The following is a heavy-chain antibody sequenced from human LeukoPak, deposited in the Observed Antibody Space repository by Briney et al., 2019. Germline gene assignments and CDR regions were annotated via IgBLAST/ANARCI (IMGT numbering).Heavy chain of an antibody. CDR3: ARIFDRDI. CDR2: IHGTLGST. CDR1: GDPIRNSY. D-gene: IGHD3-3*01. J-gene: IGHJ3*02. V-gene: IGHV4-4*07. Sequence: PSETLSLTCTVSGDPIRNSYWSWVRHSAGTGMQWIGRIHGTLGSTNHNPSLKSRVVMSLDTSSNQFSLRLSAMSAADTATYYCARIFDRDIWGQGTLVTVSP.